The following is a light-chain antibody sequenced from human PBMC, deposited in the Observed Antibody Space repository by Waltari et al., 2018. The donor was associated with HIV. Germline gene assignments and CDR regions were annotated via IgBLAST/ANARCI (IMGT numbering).Light chain of an antibody. V-gene: IGLV3-19*01. CDR1: SLRFYS. J-gene: IGLJ2*01. Sequence: SSELTQGPAVSVALGQTVRITCQGDSLRFYSASWYQQKPGQAPVLVIYGRNNRPSGIPARFACSRSGNTASLAITWAQAEDEADYYCNSRDRSGYLHVVFGGGTKLTVL. CDR2: GRN. CDR3: NSRDRSGYLHVV.